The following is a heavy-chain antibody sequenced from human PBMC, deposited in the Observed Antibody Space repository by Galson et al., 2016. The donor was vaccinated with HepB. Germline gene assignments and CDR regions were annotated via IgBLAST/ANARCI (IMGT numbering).Heavy chain of an antibody. V-gene: IGHV3-48*03. CDR2: ISNWGDTI. CDR1: GFTLSHYE. J-gene: IGHJ3*02. Sequence: SLRLSCAASGFTLSHYEMNWVRQAPGQGLQWVSYISNWGDTISYADSVKGRFTISRDNDKNSLYLQLRSLRAEDTAGYYCAREYYTSNDSGAFDIWGRGTVVTVSS. D-gene: IGHD1-1*01. CDR3: AREYYTSNDSGAFDI.